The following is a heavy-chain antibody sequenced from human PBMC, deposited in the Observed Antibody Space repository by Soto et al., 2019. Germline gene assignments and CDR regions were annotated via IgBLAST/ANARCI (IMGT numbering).Heavy chain of an antibody. D-gene: IGHD6-19*01. V-gene: IGHV1-2*04. Sequence: GASVEVSCKASGYTFAGCYRRWVRQAPGQGLEWMGWINPNSGGTNYAQKFQGWVTMTRDTSISTAYMELSRLRSDDTAVYYCARDLGAVAGIGPYYYGMDVWGQGTTVTVSS. J-gene: IGHJ6*02. CDR1: GYTFAGCY. CDR3: ARDLGAVAGIGPYYYGMDV. CDR2: INPNSGGT.